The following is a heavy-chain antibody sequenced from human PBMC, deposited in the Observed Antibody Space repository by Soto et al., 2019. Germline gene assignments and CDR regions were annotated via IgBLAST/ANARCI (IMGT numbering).Heavy chain of an antibody. J-gene: IGHJ4*02. CDR3: ARTHWSQSSIDY. CDR1: GGSIDSTDYS. Sequence: SETLALSFGVSGGSIDSTDYSLSWIRQPPGKVLSLMGYVSDRGTAYSIPSLKGRLTLXXXXSXTXSXPXXXXVPXAESAVYYCARTHWSQSSIDYWGRGILVTVS. V-gene: IGHV4-30-2*01. CDR2: VSDRGTA. D-gene: IGHD6-19*01.